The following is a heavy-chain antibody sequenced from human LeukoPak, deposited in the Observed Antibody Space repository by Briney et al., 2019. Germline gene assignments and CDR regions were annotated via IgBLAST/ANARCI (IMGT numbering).Heavy chain of an antibody. J-gene: IGHJ4*02. V-gene: IGHV1-2*02. CDR2: INPNSGGT. D-gene: IGHD2-15*01. Sequence: ASVKVSCKASGYTFTGYYMHWVRQAPGQGLEWMGWINPNSGGTNYAQKFQGRVTMTRDTSISTAYMELSRLRSDDTAVYYCATARFYCSGGSCYDDYWGQGTPVTVSS. CDR1: GYTFTGYY. CDR3: ATARFYCSGGSCYDDY.